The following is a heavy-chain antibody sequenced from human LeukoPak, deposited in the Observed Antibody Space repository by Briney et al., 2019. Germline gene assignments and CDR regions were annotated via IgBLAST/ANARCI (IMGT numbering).Heavy chain of an antibody. D-gene: IGHD5-12*01. Sequence: GGSLRLSCAASGFTFSSYGMTWVRQAPGKGLEWVSYISSSSSTIYYADSVKGRFTISRDNAKNSLYLQLNSLRAEDTAVYYCARDSSVATTRHYYYYMDVWGKGTTVTVSS. CDR2: ISSSSSTI. CDR1: GFTFSSYG. CDR3: ARDSSVATTRHYYYYMDV. V-gene: IGHV3-48*01. J-gene: IGHJ6*03.